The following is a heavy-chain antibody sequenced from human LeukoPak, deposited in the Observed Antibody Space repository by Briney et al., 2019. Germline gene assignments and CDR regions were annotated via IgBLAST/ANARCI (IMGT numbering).Heavy chain of an antibody. V-gene: IGHV1-46*01. CDR1: GYTFTSYY. Sequence: ASVKVSCKASGYTFTSYYMHWVRQAPGQGLEWMAIINPSGGSTSYAQKFQGRVTLTRDTSTSTVYMELNSLRSDDTAVYYCARVGGGPRENWFDPWGQGTLVTVSS. CDR2: INPSGGST. CDR3: ARVGGGPRENWFDP. D-gene: IGHD3-16*01. J-gene: IGHJ5*02.